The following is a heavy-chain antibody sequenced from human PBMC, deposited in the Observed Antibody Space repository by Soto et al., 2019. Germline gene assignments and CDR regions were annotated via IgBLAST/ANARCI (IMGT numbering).Heavy chain of an antibody. CDR3: ARDSWFGELIFDY. CDR1: GGSISSGGYY. Sequence: QVQLQESGPGLVKPSQTLSLTCTVSGGSISSGGYYWSWIRQHPGKGLEWIGYIYYSGSTYYNPSLKSRVTISVDTSKIQFSLKLSSVTAADTAVYYCARDSWFGELIFDYWGQGTLVTVSS. CDR2: IYYSGST. D-gene: IGHD3-10*01. J-gene: IGHJ4*02. V-gene: IGHV4-31*03.